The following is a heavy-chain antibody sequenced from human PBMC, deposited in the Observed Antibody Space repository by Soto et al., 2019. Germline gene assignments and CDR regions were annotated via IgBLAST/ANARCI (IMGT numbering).Heavy chain of an antibody. V-gene: IGHV4-59*01. CDR3: ARGYFSGTSCYEFDY. CDR2: IYYSGNT. J-gene: IGHJ4*02. CDR1: SGSISSYY. Sequence: PSETLSLTCTVSSGSISSYYWNWIRQPPGKGLEWIGSIYYSGNTNYSPSLKSRVTISVDTSKKQFSLKLTSVTAADTAMYYCARGYFSGTSCYEFDYWGQGTLVIVSS. D-gene: IGHD2-2*01.